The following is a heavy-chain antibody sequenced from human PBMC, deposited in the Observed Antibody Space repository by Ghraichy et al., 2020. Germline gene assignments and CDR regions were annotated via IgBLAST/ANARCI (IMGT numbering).Heavy chain of an antibody. J-gene: IGHJ2*01. CDR1: GFTFSTYA. CDR2: ISYDGSNK. Sequence: GSLRLSCAASGFTFSTYAMHWVRQAPGKGLEWLAIISYDGSNKYYADSVKGRFTISRDNSKDTLYLQMNSLRAEDTAVYYCERGNADWYFDLWGRGTLVTVSS. V-gene: IGHV3-30-3*01. CDR3: ERGNADWYFDL.